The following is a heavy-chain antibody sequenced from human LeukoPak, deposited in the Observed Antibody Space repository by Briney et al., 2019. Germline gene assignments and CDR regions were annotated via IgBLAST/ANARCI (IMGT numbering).Heavy chain of an antibody. D-gene: IGHD3-22*01. CDR2: VSTQTWRETT. CDR1: GFTFGDYG. Sequence: GGSLRHSCKGSGFTFGDYGLSWVRQSPGRGVAWVGLVSTQTWRETTVYAASVKGRFTISRDNSNAIAYLQMSTLKAEDTAAYYCARDRNTMIVFDSWGQGTLVTVSS. J-gene: IGHJ4*02. V-gene: IGHV3-49*04. CDR3: ARDRNTMIVFDS.